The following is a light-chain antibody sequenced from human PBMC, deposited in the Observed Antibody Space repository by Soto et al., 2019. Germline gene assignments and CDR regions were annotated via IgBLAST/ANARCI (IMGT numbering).Light chain of an antibody. Sequence: DIVMTQSPDSLAVSLGERATINCKSSQSVLYSSNNKNYLAWYQQKPGQPPKLLIYWASTRESGVPDRFSGSGSGTDFTLTISSLQAEDVAVYFCQQYNFSPITVGQGTRLEIK. V-gene: IGKV4-1*01. J-gene: IGKJ5*01. CDR3: QQYNFSPIT. CDR2: WAS. CDR1: QSVLYSSNNKNY.